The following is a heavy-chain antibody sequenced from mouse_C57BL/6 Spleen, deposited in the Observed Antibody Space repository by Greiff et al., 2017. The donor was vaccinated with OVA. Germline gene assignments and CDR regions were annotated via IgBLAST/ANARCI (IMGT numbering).Heavy chain of an antibody. J-gene: IGHJ3*01. CDR3: TRGGSSPAWFAY. CDR1: GYTFTDYE. V-gene: IGHV1-15*01. Sequence: VQLQQSGAELVRPGASVTLSCKASGYTFTDYEMHWVKQTPVHGLEWIGAIDPETGGTAYNQKFKGKAILTADKSSSTAYMELRSLTSEDSAVYYCTRGGSSPAWFAYWGQGTLVTVSA. D-gene: IGHD1-1*01. CDR2: IDPETGGT.